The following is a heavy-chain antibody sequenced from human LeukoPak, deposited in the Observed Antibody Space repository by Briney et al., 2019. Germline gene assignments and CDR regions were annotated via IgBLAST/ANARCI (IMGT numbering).Heavy chain of an antibody. CDR2: INWNGGST. V-gene: IGHV3-20*01. Sequence: GGSLRLSCAASGFTFSSYAMSWVRQAPGKGLEWVSGINWNGGSTGYADSVKGRFTISRDNAKNSLYLQMNSLRAEDTALYHCAREGIAAAGVDYWGQGTLVTVSS. J-gene: IGHJ4*02. CDR3: AREGIAAAGVDY. CDR1: GFTFSSYA. D-gene: IGHD6-13*01.